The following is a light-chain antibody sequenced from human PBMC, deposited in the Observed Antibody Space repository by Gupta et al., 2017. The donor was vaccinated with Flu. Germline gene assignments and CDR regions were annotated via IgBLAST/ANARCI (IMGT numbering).Light chain of an antibody. Sequence: ATLSVSLGERVTVSCRASQSISNNLAWYQQKPGQPPRLLIYNSYTRATDIPARFSGAGSGTNFTLPIDSLRSEDFAVYYCQHYSDRPPWTFGPGTKVDLK. CDR3: QHYSDRPPWT. J-gene: IGKJ1*01. CDR1: QSISNN. V-gene: IGKV3-15*01. CDR2: NSY.